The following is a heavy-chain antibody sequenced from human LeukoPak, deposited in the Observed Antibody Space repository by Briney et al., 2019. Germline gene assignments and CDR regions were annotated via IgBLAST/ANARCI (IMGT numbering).Heavy chain of an antibody. CDR2: IFYSGRT. J-gene: IGHJ4*02. V-gene: IGHV4-39*07. CDR3: ARGRADWDNFDY. CDR1: GVSISSSSYY. D-gene: IGHD3/OR15-3a*01. Sequence: PSETLSLTCTVSGVSISSSSYYWAWIRQPPGKGLEWIGTIFYSGRTTYNPSLQSRVTISADSSMNQFSLRQSSVTAADTAVYYCARGRADWDNFDYWGQGSLATVSS.